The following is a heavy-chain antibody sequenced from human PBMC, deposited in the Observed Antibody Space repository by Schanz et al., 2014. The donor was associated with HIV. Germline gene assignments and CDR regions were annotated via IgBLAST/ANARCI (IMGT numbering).Heavy chain of an antibody. CDR2: ITHSETT. J-gene: IGHJ4*02. D-gene: IGHD3-9*01. V-gene: IGHV4-34*01. CDR1: GGPFSHAY. CDR3: ASLHVEATGTTFGY. Sequence: QVQLQQWGAGLLKPSETLSLTCAVYGGPFSHAYWSWVRQPPGKGLEWIGEITHSETTNYNPSLKIQVTMSITTAKIRFSLKLNSVTAADTGVYYCASLHVEATGTTFGYWGQGTLVAVSS.